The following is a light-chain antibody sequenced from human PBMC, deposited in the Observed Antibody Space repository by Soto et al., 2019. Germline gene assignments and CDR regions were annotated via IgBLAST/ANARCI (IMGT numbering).Light chain of an antibody. CDR1: SSDVGSYNL. CDR3: CSYAGSSTFPV. V-gene: IGLV2-23*03. Sequence: QSALTQHASVSGSPGQSITISCTGTSSDVGSYNLVSWYQQHPGKAPKLMIYEGSKRPSGVSNRFSGSKSGNTASLTISGLQAEDEADYYCCSYAGSSTFPVFGTGTKVTVL. CDR2: EGS. J-gene: IGLJ1*01.